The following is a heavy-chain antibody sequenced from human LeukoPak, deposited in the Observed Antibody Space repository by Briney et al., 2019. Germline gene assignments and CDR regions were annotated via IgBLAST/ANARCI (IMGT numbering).Heavy chain of an antibody. J-gene: IGHJ4*02. V-gene: IGHV3-21*01. CDR1: GFTFSSYS. Sequence: PGGSLRLSCAASGFTFSSYSMNWVRQAPGKGLEWVSSISSSSSYIYYADSVKSRFTISRDNAKNSLYLQMNSLRAEDTAVYYCARVADMVRGVIHYYFDYWGQGTLVTVSS. CDR3: ARVADMVRGVIHYYFDY. D-gene: IGHD3-10*01. CDR2: ISSSSSYI.